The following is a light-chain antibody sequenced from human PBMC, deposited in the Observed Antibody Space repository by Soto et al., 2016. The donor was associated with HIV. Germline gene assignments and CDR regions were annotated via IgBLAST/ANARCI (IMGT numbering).Light chain of an antibody. CDR2: DDS. J-gene: IGLJ2*01. CDR1: NIGSKS. Sequence: SYVLTQPPSVSVAPGKTARITCGGNNIGSKSVHWYQQKTGQAPVLVVHDDSDRPSGIPERFSGSNSGNTVTLTISRVEAGDEADYYCQVWDNSSDHLVFGGGTKLTVL. V-gene: IGLV3-21*03. CDR3: QVWDNSSDHLV.